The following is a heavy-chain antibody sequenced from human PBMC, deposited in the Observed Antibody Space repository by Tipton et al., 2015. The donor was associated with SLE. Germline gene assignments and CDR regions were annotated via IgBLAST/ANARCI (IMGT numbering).Heavy chain of an antibody. CDR3: ARDQRQVTGHGGWYFDY. Sequence: SLRLSCTASGLTFSNYAIHWVRQAPGKGLEWVAVISSDGSKIYYADSVMGRFTISRENSKNTLYLQMNSLRPEDTAVYYCARDQRQVTGHGGWYFDYWGQGTLVTVSS. CDR1: GLTFSNYA. J-gene: IGHJ4*02. CDR2: ISSDGSKI. D-gene: IGHD2-21*02. V-gene: IGHV3-30*04.